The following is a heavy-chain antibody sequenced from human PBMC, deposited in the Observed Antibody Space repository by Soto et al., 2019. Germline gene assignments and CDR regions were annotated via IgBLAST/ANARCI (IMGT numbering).Heavy chain of an antibody. Sequence: GASVKVSCKVSGYTLTELSMHWVRQAPGKGLEWMGGFDPEDGETIYAQKFQGRVTMTEDTSTDTSYMELSSLISEDTAVYYCAVAKDSSGWYSPLEYFQHWGQGTLVTVSS. D-gene: IGHD6-19*01. CDR1: GYTLTELS. CDR3: AVAKDSSGWYSPLEYFQH. CDR2: FDPEDGET. V-gene: IGHV1-24*01. J-gene: IGHJ1*01.